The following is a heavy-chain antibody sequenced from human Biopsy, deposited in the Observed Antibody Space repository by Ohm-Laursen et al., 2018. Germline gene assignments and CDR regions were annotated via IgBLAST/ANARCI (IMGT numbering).Heavy chain of an antibody. CDR3: ARGVPHYDGSGFPLAGYWYFDL. CDR2: IYITGET. J-gene: IGHJ2*01. Sequence: GTLSLTCTVSGGYISHYYWTWIRQPAGQGLEWIGRIYITGETDYNPSLKSRVTMSVDSSKKQFSLKWKLVTAADTAVYYCARGVPHYDGSGFPLAGYWYFDLWGRGTLVTVSS. CDR1: GGYISHYY. V-gene: IGHV4-4*07. D-gene: IGHD3-22*01.